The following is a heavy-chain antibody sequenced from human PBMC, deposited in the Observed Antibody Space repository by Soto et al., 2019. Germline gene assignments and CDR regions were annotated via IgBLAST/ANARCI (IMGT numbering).Heavy chain of an antibody. CDR2: TTPHSGAT. Sequence: QLQLVQSGAEMKKPGASVKVSCKASGDTLIGYFIHWVRLAPGQGLEWMGWTTPHSGATNYAQKFQGLVTMTTDTSINTAFMELTSLTSDDAAVYYCARGSSIYYKTYGMDVWGQGTTVTVSS. D-gene: IGHD3-22*01. CDR1: GDTLIGYF. CDR3: ARGSSIYYKTYGMDV. J-gene: IGHJ6*02. V-gene: IGHV1-2*04.